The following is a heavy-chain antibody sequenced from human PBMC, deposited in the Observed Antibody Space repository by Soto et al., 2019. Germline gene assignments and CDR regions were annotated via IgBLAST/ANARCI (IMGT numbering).Heavy chain of an antibody. CDR3: ARDPNYGDYVYFQH. Sequence: ASVKVSCKASGYTFTSYGISWVRQAPGQGLEWMGIINPSGGSTNYAQKFQGRVTMTRDTSTSTVYMELSSLRSEDTAVYYCARDPNYGDYVYFQHWGQGTLVTVSS. J-gene: IGHJ1*01. CDR1: GYTFTSYG. V-gene: IGHV1-46*03. CDR2: INPSGGST. D-gene: IGHD4-17*01.